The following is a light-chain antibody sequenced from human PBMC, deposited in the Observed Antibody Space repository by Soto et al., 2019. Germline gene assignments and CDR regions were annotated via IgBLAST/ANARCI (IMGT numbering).Light chain of an antibody. CDR2: AAS. J-gene: IGKJ2*01. CDR1: QSISSY. CDR3: QQSYSTLPYT. V-gene: IGKV1-39*01. Sequence: DIQMTQSPSSLSASVGDRVTITCRASQSISSYLNWYQQKPGKAPKLLIYAASRLQSGVPSRFSGSGSGTDFTLTISSLQPEDFATYYCQQSYSTLPYTFGQGTKLEIK.